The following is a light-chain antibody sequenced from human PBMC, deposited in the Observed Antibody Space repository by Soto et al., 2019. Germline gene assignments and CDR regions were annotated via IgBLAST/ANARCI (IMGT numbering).Light chain of an antibody. CDR1: SSDVGAYNY. V-gene: IGLV2-8*01. CDR2: EVS. Sequence: QSVLTQPASVSGSPGQSITISCTGTSSDVGAYNYVSWYQQHPGKAPKLMIFEVSQRPSGVPDRFSGSKSGNTASLTVSGLQAEDEADYYCSSYAGSNNLVFGGGTKLTVL. CDR3: SSYAGSNNLV. J-gene: IGLJ2*01.